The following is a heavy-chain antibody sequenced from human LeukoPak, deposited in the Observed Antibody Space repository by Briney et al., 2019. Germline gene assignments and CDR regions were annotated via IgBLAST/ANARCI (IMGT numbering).Heavy chain of an antibody. CDR3: ARDVDWILFDY. CDR2: VNREGTTS. J-gene: IGHJ4*02. Sequence: QPGGSLRLSCAASGFTFSTYWMHWVSHVPGKGLVWVSRVNREGTTSAYADSVKGRFTISRDNDKNTLYLQMNSLRVEDTAVYYCARDVDWILFDYWGQGTLVTVSS. CDR1: GFTFSTYW. D-gene: IGHD3-9*01. V-gene: IGHV3-74*01.